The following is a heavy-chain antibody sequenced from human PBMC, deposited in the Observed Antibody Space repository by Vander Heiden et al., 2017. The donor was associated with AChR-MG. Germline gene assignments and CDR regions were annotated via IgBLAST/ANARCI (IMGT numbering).Heavy chain of an antibody. CDR3: AKAIDYDSSGYSYWYFDL. Sequence: EVQLVESGGGLVQPGRSLRLSCAASGFTFDDYAMHWVRQAPGKGLEWVSGISWNSGSIGYADSVKGRFTISRDNAKNSLYLQMNSLRAEDTALYYCAKAIDYDSSGYSYWYFDLWGRGTLVTVSS. CDR1: GFTFDDYA. V-gene: IGHV3-9*01. J-gene: IGHJ2*01. D-gene: IGHD3-22*01. CDR2: ISWNSGSI.